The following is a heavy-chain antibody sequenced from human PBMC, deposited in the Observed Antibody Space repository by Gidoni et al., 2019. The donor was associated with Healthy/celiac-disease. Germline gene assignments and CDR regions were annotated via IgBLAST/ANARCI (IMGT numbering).Heavy chain of an antibody. J-gene: IGHJ6*03. Sequence: QVQLVESGGGVVQPGGSLRLSCAASGFTFSSYGMHWVRQAPGKGLEWVAFIRYDGSNKYYADSVKGRFTISRDNSKNTLYLQMNSLRAEDTAVYYCAKSAAGDGYYYYYYMDVWGKGTTVTVSS. CDR2: IRYDGSNK. V-gene: IGHV3-30*02. D-gene: IGHD6-13*01. CDR3: AKSAAGDGYYYYYYMDV. CDR1: GFTFSSYG.